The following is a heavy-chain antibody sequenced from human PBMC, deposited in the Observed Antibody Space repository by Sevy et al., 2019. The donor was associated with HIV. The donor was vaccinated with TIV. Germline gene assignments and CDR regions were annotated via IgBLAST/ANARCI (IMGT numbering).Heavy chain of an antibody. J-gene: IGHJ4*02. V-gene: IGHV3-30*02. CDR1: GFTFSTYG. D-gene: IGHD1-26*01. CDR3: ARQSGGWCSDY. Sequence: LSLTCAASGFTFSTYGIHWVRQAPGKGLESVAFIQYDGSIQHYVDSVKGRFTISRDNSKNTLYLQMNSLRPEDSGIYYCARQSGGWCSDYWGQGTLVTVSS. CDR2: IQYDGSIQ.